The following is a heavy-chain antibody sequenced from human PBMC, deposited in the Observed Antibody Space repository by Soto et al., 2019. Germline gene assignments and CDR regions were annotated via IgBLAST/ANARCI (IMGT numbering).Heavy chain of an antibody. V-gene: IGHV3-23*01. Sequence: GGSLRLSCAASGFTFSSYAMSWVRQGAGKGLEWVSAISGSGGSTYYADSVKGRFTISRDDSKNALYLQMKSLRAENTAVYYCAMGFDYWGQGTLVTVSS. CDR1: GFTFSSYA. J-gene: IGHJ4*02. CDR3: AMGFDY. CDR2: ISGSGGST.